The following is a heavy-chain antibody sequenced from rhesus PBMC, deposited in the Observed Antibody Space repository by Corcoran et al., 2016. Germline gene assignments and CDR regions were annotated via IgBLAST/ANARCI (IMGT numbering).Heavy chain of an antibody. CDR3: ASAVTGTNYFDY. J-gene: IGHJ4*01. CDR1: GDSISGYYY. V-gene: IGHV4S14*01. D-gene: IGHD1-26*01. CDR2: IYGSGGSN. Sequence: QVQLQESGPGLVKPSETLSLTCAVSGDSISGYYYWSWIRQPPGKGLEWIGSIYGSGGSNYLNPSRKSRVNLSVDTSKNQYSLKLSSVTAADTAVYYCASAVTGTNYFDYWGQGVLVTVSS.